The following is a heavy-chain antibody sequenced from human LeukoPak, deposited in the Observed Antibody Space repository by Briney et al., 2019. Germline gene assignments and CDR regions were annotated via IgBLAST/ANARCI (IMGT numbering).Heavy chain of an antibody. Sequence: PGGSLRLSCAASGFTFSSYSMNWVRQAPGKGLEWGSYISSSSSTIYYADSVKGRFTISRDNAKNSLYLQMNSLRAEDTAVYYCARAHSSSWYLFDYWGQGTLVTVSS. J-gene: IGHJ4*02. CDR3: ARAHSSSWYLFDY. V-gene: IGHV3-48*01. CDR2: ISSSSSTI. D-gene: IGHD6-13*01. CDR1: GFTFSSYS.